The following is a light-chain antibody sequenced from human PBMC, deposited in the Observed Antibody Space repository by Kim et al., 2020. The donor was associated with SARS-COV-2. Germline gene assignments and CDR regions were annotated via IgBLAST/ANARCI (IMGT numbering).Light chain of an antibody. CDR2: DAL. V-gene: IGKV3-11*01. CDR1: QNIGTL. Sequence: EAVLTQSPVTLALSPGERATLSCMASQNIGTLLAWYQQKRGQAPRLLTFDALHRTTGTPGRFSGSGSGTDFTLTISGLEPDDSAVSYCQQRCEWPPLTFGGGTKVDIK. CDR3: QQRCEWPPLT. J-gene: IGKJ4*01.